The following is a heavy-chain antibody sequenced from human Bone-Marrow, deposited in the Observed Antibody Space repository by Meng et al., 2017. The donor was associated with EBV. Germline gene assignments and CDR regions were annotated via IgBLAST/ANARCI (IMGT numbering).Heavy chain of an antibody. CDR2: LIPMLGAP. CDR3: ASESGRGYTPDY. CDR1: GGTFSSDA. D-gene: IGHD3-10*01. V-gene: IGHV1-69*06. Sequence: QVHWHQSGAEVNKPVSSVEVPCKPSGGTFSSDAISSVRQAPGQGLEWMGGLIPMLGAPNYAQKFQDRVTIIADKSTSIHYMELSSLRSDDTAVYYCASESGRGYTPDYWGRGALVTVSS. J-gene: IGHJ4*02.